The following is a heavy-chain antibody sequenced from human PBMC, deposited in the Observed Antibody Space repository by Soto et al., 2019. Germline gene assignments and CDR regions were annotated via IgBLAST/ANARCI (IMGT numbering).Heavy chain of an antibody. J-gene: IGHJ6*02. Sequence: EVQLVESGGGLVQPGGSLRLSCVDSGFTFSSYWMSWVRQAPVKGLEWVGNIKQDGSEENSVDSVKGRFTISRDNAKNSMYLQMNSLRAEDTAVYYCARIAASGRGWDVWGQGTTVVVSS. D-gene: IGHD6-13*01. CDR1: GFTFSSYW. V-gene: IGHV3-7*01. CDR2: IKQDGSEE. CDR3: ARIAASGRGWDV.